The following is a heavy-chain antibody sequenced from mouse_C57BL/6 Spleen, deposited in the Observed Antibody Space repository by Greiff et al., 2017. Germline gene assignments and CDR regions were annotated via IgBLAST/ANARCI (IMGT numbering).Heavy chain of an antibody. D-gene: IGHD3-2*02. V-gene: IGHV1-22*01. Sequence: EVKLQQSGPELVKPGASVKMSCKASGYTFTDYNMHWVKQSHGKSLEWIGYINPNNGGTSYNQKFKGKATLTVNKSSSTAYMELRSLTSEDSAVYYCASPPSSGSAWFAYWGQGTLVTVSA. J-gene: IGHJ3*01. CDR2: INPNNGGT. CDR1: GYTFTDYN. CDR3: ASPPSSGSAWFAY.